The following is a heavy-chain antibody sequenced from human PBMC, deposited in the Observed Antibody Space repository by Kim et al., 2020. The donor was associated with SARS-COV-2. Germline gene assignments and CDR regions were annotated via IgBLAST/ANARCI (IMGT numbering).Heavy chain of an antibody. CDR3: ARAFYDSSGSLRLFRY. CDR2: INPSGGST. D-gene: IGHD3-22*01. CDR1: GYTFTIYY. Sequence: ASVKVSCKASGYTFTIYYMHWVRQAPGQGLEWMGIINPSGGSTSYAQKFQGRVTMTRDTSTSTVYMELSSLRSEDTAVYYCARAFYDSSGSLRLFRYWGQGTLVTVSS. V-gene: IGHV1-46*01. J-gene: IGHJ4*02.